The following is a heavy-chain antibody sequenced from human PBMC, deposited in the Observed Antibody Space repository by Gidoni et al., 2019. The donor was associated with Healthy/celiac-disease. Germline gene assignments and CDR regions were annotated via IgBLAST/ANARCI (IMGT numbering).Heavy chain of an antibody. CDR1: GLPFSKAW. J-gene: IGHJ6*02. Sequence: EVQLVESGGGLVKPGGSLRLSCAASGLPFSKAWMSWVRQAPGKGLEWVGRIKSKTDGGTTDDAAPVKGRFTISRDDSKNTLYLQMNSLKTEDTAVYYCTTNKILYGMDVWGQGTTVTVSS. CDR2: IKSKTDGGTT. V-gene: IGHV3-15*01. CDR3: TTNKILYGMDV.